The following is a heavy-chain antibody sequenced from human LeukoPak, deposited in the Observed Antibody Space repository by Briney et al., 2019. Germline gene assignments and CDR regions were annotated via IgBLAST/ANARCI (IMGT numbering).Heavy chain of an antibody. CDR3: ARTSRELRYHAGYMDV. V-gene: IGHV7-4-1*02. D-gene: IGHD1-26*01. CDR1: GYTFTSYA. Sequence: ASVKVSCKASGYTFTSYAMNWVRQAPGQGLEWMGWINTNTGSPTYAQGFTGRFVFSLDTSVSTAYLQISSLKAEDTAVYYCARTSRELRYHAGYMDVWGKGTTVTVSS. CDR2: INTNTGSP. J-gene: IGHJ6*03.